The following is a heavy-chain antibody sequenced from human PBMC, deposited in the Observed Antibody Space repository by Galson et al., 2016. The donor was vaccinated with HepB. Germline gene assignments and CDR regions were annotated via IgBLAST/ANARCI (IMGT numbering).Heavy chain of an antibody. Sequence: SETLSLTCSVSGGSITIGLYYWSWVRQPPGKGLEWIGSMSYDGSSYLNPSLKNRVTISVDTSKNQFSLKLTSMTAADTAVYYCGRPGSVSGWYYFDSWGQGTLVTVSS. CDR2: MSYDGSS. CDR3: GRPGSVSGWYYFDS. D-gene: IGHD6-19*01. J-gene: IGHJ4*02. V-gene: IGHV4-39*01. CDR1: GGSITIGLYY.